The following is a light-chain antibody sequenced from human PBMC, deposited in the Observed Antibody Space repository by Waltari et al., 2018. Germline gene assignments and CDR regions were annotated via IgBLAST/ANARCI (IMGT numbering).Light chain of an antibody. CDR1: QTIGSW. V-gene: IGKV1-5*03. Sequence: DIQMTQSPSSLSASVGDRVTITCRASQTIGSWLAWYQQKPGKAPKLLIYKASTLDSGVPSRFSGSGSGTEFTLTISSLQPGDFATYYCQQFNSFPWTFGHGTKVEIK. CDR3: QQFNSFPWT. CDR2: KAS. J-gene: IGKJ1*01.